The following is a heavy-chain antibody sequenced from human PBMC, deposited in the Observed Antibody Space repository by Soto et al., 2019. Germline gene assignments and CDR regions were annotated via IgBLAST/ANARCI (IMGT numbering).Heavy chain of an antibody. J-gene: IGHJ4*02. CDR3: AKNPGYYYDSTGYHFDY. CDR1: EFTFSNYA. Sequence: GGSLRLSCAASEFTFSNYALSWVRQAPGKGLEWVSAISYGGGTTYYADSVKGRFTISRDNSKNTLYLQMNSLRAEDTAVYYCAKNPGYYYDSTGYHFDYWGQGTLVTSPQ. D-gene: IGHD3-22*01. V-gene: IGHV3-23*01. CDR2: ISYGGGTT.